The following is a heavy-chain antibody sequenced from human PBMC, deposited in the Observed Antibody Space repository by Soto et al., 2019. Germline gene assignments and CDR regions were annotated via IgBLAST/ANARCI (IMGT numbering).Heavy chain of an antibody. CDR3: AKPPLGNYYYDSSGYSGY. CDR1: GFTFSSYA. Sequence: LRLSCAASGFTFSSYAMSWVRLAPGKGLEWVSAISGSGGSTYYADSVKGRFTISRDNSKNTLYLQMNSLRAEDTAVYYCAKPPLGNYYYDSSGYSGYWGQGTLVTVSS. CDR2: ISGSGGST. J-gene: IGHJ4*02. D-gene: IGHD3-22*01. V-gene: IGHV3-23*01.